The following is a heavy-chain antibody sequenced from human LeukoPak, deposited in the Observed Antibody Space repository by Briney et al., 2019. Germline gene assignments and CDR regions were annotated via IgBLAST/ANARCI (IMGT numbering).Heavy chain of an antibody. V-gene: IGHV1-2*06. J-gene: IGHJ3*02. CDR1: GYPSTGYY. CDR3: ARVGDVVVVAATDDAFDI. CDR2: INPNSGGT. D-gene: IGHD2-15*01. Sequence: VASVKVSCKASGYPSTGYYMHWVRQAPGQGLEWMGRINPNSGGTNYAQKFQGRVTMTRDTSISTAYMELSRLRSDDTAVYYCARVGDVVVVAATDDAFDIWGQGTMVTVSS.